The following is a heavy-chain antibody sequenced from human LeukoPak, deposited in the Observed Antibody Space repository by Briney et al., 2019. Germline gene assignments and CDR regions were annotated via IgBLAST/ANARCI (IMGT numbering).Heavy chain of an antibody. CDR2: IYDNGST. Sequence: SETLSLTCAVSGGSISRSNWWSWVRQSPQKGLEWIGEIYDNGSTNYNPSLKSRVTISVDTSKNQFSLKLSSVTAADTAVYYCARPSWPGEETLRSAFDIWGQGTMVTVSS. CDR3: ARPSWPGEETLRSAFDI. CDR1: GGSISRSNW. J-gene: IGHJ3*02. V-gene: IGHV4-4*02. D-gene: IGHD4-17*01.